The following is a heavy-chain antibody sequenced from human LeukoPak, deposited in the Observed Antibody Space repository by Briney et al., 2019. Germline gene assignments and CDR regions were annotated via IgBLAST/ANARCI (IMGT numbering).Heavy chain of an antibody. CDR2: ISYDGSNK. Sequence: GGSLRLSCAASGFTFSSYAMRWVRQAPGKGLEWVAVISYDGSNKYYADSVKGRFTISRDNSKNTLYLQMNSLRAEDTAVYYCARSMDVWGKGTTVTVSS. V-gene: IGHV3-30*14. J-gene: IGHJ6*04. CDR3: ARSMDV. CDR1: GFTFSSYA.